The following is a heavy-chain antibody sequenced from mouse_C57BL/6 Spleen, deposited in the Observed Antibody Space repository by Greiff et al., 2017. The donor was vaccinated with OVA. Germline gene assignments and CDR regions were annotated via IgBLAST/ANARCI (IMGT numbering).Heavy chain of an antibody. CDR1: GYAFSSSW. Sequence: VQGVESGPELVKPGASVKISCKASGYAFSSSWMNWVKQRPGKGLEWIGRIYPGDGDTNYNGKFKGKATLTADKSSSTAYMQLSSLTSEDSAVYFCALGDYGSSYSDYWGQGTTLTVSS. V-gene: IGHV1-82*01. D-gene: IGHD1-1*01. CDR3: ALGDYGSSYSDY. CDR2: IYPGDGDT. J-gene: IGHJ2*01.